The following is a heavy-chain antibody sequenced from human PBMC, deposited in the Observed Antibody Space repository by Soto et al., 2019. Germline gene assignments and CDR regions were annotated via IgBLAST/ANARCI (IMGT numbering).Heavy chain of an antibody. CDR3: SSVRGTRSPFDY. J-gene: IGHJ4*02. D-gene: IGHD6-19*01. V-gene: IGHV1-8*01. Sequence: QVQLVQSGAEVKKPGASVKVSCKASGYTFTSYDINWVRQATGQGLEWMGWMNPNSGNTGDAQKFQGRVTMTTNTSISTADTELRSLRSEDTADYDGSSVRGTRSPFDYWGQGTLVTFSS. CDR2: MNPNSGNT. CDR1: GYTFTSYD.